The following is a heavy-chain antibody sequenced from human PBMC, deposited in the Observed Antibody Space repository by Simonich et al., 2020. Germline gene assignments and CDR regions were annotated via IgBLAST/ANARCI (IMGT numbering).Heavy chain of an antibody. CDR1: GYSIGSGYY. CDR3: ARGLTGDY. J-gene: IGHJ4*02. Sequence: QVQLQESGPGLVKPSETLSLTCAVSGYSIGSGYYWGWIRQPPGKGLEWIGSIYHSGGTYYTPSLKSRVTISVDTSKNQFSLKLSSVTAADTAVYYCARGLTGDYWGQGTLVTVSS. V-gene: IGHV4-38-2*01. D-gene: IGHD7-27*01. CDR2: IYHSGGT.